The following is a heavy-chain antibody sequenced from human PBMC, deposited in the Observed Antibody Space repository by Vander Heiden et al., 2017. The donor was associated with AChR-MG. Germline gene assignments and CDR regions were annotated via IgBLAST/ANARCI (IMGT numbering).Heavy chain of an antibody. CDR2: MNPNSGNT. CDR3: ARGGLWSAITIFGVVKNWFDP. D-gene: IGHD3-3*01. V-gene: IGHV1-8*01. Sequence: QVQLVQSGAEVKKPGASVKVSCKASGYTFTSYDINWVRQATGQGLEWMGWMNPNSGNTGYAQKFQGRVTMTRNTSISTAYMELSSLRSEDTAVYYCARGGLWSAITIFGVVKNWFDPWGQGTLVTVSS. J-gene: IGHJ5*02. CDR1: GYTFTSYD.